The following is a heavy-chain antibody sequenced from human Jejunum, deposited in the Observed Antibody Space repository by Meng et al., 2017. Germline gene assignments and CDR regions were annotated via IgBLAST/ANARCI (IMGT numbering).Heavy chain of an antibody. CDR3: AKKNYDFWRGYSDS. CDR1: GCTFSNYA. J-gene: IGHJ4*02. Sequence: EVQLLQLGGGLVQPGGSLGSSCVAAGCTFSNYAMSWVRQTPGKGLEWVSAISDSGGSSYYTDSVEGRFTISRDNSKNTLFLQMNSLRAEDTAVYYCAKKNYDFWRGYSDSWGQGTLVTVSS. D-gene: IGHD3-3*01. V-gene: IGHV3-23*01. CDR2: ISDSGGSS.